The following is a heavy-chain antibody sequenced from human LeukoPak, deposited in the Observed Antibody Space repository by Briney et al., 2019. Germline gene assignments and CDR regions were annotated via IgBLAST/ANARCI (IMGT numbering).Heavy chain of an antibody. CDR3: ARVGTWELQRVFDY. CDR2: IDRGGNEV. D-gene: IGHD1-26*01. V-gene: IGHV3-7*01. CDR1: GFTFSDYW. J-gene: IGHJ4*02. Sequence: GGSLRLSCAPSGFTFSDYWMTWVRQVPGKGLEWVANIDRGGNEVHYVDSVKGRFTISRDNAKNSLYLQLDSLRVEDTAVYYCARVGTWELQRVFDYWGQGTLVTVSS.